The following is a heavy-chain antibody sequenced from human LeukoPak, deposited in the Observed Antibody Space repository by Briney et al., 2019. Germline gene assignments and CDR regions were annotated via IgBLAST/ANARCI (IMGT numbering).Heavy chain of an antibody. CDR3: AREGCGGDCLSYYYYGMDV. J-gene: IGHJ6*02. CDR2: IYYSGNT. Sequence: PSETLSLTCTVSGGSIRSGGYYWGWIRQHPGKGLEWIGYIYYSGNTYYNPSLKSRVTISIDMSKNHLSLKLSSVTAADTAVYYCAREGCGGDCLSYYYYGMDVWGQGTTVTVSS. CDR1: GGSIRSGGYY. D-gene: IGHD2-21*02. V-gene: IGHV4-31*03.